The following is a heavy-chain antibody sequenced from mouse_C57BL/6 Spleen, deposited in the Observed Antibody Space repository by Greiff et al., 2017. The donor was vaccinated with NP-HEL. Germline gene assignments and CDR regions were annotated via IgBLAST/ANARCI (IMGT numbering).Heavy chain of an antibody. V-gene: IGHV5-12*01. CDR3: ARGGGLRSHWYFDV. J-gene: IGHJ1*03. CDR1: GFTFSDYY. Sequence: VQLKESGGGLVQPGGSLKLSCAASGFTFSDYYMYWVRQTPEKRLEWVAYISNGGGSTYYPDTVKGRFTISRDNAKNTLYLQMSRLKSEDTAMYYCARGGGLRSHWYFDVWGTGTTVTVSS. CDR2: ISNGGGST. D-gene: IGHD1-1*01.